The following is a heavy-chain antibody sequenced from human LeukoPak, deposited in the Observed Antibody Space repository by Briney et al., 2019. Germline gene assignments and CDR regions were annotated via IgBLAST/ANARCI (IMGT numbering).Heavy chain of an antibody. CDR1: GFTFDDYA. D-gene: IGHD2-15*01. CDR3: AKLATWWDAFDI. V-gene: IGHV3-43*02. Sequence: GGSLRLSCAASGFTFDDYAMQWVRQAPGEGLEWVSLISVDGGSTYYADSVKGRFTISRDNSKNSLYLQMNSLRTEDTALYDCAKLATWWDAFDIWGQGKMVTVSS. J-gene: IGHJ3*02. CDR2: ISVDGGST.